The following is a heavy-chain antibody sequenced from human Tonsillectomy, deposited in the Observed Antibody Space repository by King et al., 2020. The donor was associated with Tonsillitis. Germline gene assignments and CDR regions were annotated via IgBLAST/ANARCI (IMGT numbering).Heavy chain of an antibody. CDR1: GATFSSYP. CDR3: ARVGSMSPLEGYYFDY. D-gene: IGHD1-26*01. CDR2: VIPVLRTT. J-gene: IGHJ4*02. Sequence: QLVQSGSEVKKPGSSVKVSCRAFGATFSSYPISWVRQAPGHGLEWMCGVIPVLRTTNYAQTFQDRVTITADESTNTAYMELSSLRSEDTAVYYCARVGSMSPLEGYYFDYWGQGTLVNVSS. V-gene: IGHV1-69*01.